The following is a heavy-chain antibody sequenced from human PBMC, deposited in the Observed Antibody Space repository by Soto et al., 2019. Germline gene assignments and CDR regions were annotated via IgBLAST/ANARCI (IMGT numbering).Heavy chain of an antibody. CDR1: GFTFNTYG. CDR3: AKDRGVATYYGIDV. D-gene: IGHD1-26*01. Sequence: QVQLVESGGGVVQPGRSLRLSCAASGFTFNTYGMHWVRQAPGKGLDWVAGISYDGSNKYYADSVKGRFTISRDNSKNTLYLQMNSLRAEDTAVFYCAKDRGVATYYGIDVWGQGTTVTVSS. CDR2: ISYDGSNK. J-gene: IGHJ6*02. V-gene: IGHV3-30*18.